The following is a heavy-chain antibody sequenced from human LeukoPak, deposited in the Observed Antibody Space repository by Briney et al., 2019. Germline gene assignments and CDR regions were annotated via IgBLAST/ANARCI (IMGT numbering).Heavy chain of an antibody. D-gene: IGHD6-19*01. J-gene: IGHJ6*03. Sequence: GGSLRLSCAASGFTFSSYWMSWVRQAPGKGLEWVANIKQDGSEKYYVDSVKGRFTISRDNAKNSLYLQMNSLRAEDTAVYYCARAPIAVAGTTYYYYYYMDVWGKGTTVTVSS. CDR3: ARAPIAVAGTTYYYYYYMDV. V-gene: IGHV3-7*01. CDR1: GFTFSSYW. CDR2: IKQDGSEK.